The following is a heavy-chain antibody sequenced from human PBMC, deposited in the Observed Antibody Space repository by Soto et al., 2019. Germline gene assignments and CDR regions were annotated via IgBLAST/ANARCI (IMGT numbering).Heavy chain of an antibody. D-gene: IGHD6-13*01. CDR1: GFTFSNYA. V-gene: IGHV3-23*01. Sequence: PGGSLRLSCAASGFTFSNYAINWVRQSPGKGLEWVSVISGSVGSTYYADSVKGRFTITRDNSKNTLYLQVNSLRAEDTAVYYCAKAGGAAGTVDYFDYWGQGTLVTVSS. CDR3: AKAGGAAGTVDYFDY. J-gene: IGHJ4*02. CDR2: ISGSVGST.